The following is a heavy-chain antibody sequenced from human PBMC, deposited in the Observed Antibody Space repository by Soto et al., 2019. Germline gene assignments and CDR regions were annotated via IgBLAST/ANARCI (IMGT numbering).Heavy chain of an antibody. V-gene: IGHV4-31*11. CDR1: GGSIISADSY. CDR2: IYYSGST. D-gene: IGHD3-10*01. Sequence: KPSETLSLTCAVSGGSIISADSYWFWIRKHPGKGLEWIGYIYYSGSTYYNPSLKSRVTISVDTSKNQFSLKLSSVTAADTAVYYCARISNYYGSGNYYYYGMDVWGQGTTVTVSS. CDR3: ARISNYYGSGNYYYYGMDV. J-gene: IGHJ6*02.